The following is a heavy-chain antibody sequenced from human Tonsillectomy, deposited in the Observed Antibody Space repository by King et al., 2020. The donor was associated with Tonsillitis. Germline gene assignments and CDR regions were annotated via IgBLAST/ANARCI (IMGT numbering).Heavy chain of an antibody. CDR2: IIGSGGRT. V-gene: IGHV3-23*04. Sequence: VQLVESGGGLVQPGGSLRLSCAASGFTFSSYAMSWVRQAPGKWLEWFSGIIGSGGRTSYTDSVKGRLTISRDNSKNTLYLQMNSLRAEDTAVYYCAKERGYDILTGYSNWGQGTLVTVSS. CDR3: AKERGYDILTGYSN. J-gene: IGHJ4*02. D-gene: IGHD3-9*01. CDR1: GFTFSSYA.